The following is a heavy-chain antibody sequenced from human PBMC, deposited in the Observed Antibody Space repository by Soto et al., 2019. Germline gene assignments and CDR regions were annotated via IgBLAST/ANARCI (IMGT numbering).Heavy chain of an antibody. Sequence: GASVKVSCKASGGTFSSYAISWVRQAPGQGLEWMGGIIPIFGTANYAQKFQGRVTITADESTSTAYMELSSLRSEDTAVYYCALYSSGWYPIPDYWGQGTLVTV. D-gene: IGHD6-19*01. CDR2: IIPIFGTA. V-gene: IGHV1-69*13. J-gene: IGHJ4*02. CDR1: GGTFSSYA. CDR3: ALYSSGWYPIPDY.